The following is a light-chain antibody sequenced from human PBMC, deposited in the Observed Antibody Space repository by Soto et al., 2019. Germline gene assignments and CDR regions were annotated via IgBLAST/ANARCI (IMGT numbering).Light chain of an antibody. V-gene: IGKV3-15*01. CDR2: GAS. CDR3: QQYNNWPPIT. CDR1: QSVSSN. Sequence: EMVMTQSPATLSVSPLEVATRSCRGSQSVSSNLAWYQQKPGQAPRLLIYGASTRATGIPARFSGSGSGTEFTLTISSLQSEDFAVYYCQQYNNWPPITFGQGTRLEIK. J-gene: IGKJ5*01.